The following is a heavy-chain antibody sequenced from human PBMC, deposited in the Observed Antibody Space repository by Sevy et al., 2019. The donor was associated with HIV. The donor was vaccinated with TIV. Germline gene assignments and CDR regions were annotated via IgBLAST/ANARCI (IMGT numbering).Heavy chain of an antibody. CDR3: ARVPGAVIAAGPYHFDY. J-gene: IGHJ4*02. V-gene: IGHV3-30*04. D-gene: IGHD6-13*01. CDR1: GFIFSSNA. CDR2: ISYDGSNK. Sequence: GGSLRLSCAASGFIFSSNAMHWVRQAPGKGLEWVSVISYDGSNKAYADSVKGRFTISRDKAKNTLYLQMNSPRPEDTAVYYCARVPGAVIAAGPYHFDYWGQGTLVTVSS.